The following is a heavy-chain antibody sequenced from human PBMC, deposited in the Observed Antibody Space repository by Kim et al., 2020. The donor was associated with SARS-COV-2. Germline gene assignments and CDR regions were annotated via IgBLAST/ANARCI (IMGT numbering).Heavy chain of an antibody. CDR1: GGTFSSYA. Sequence: SVKVSCKASGGTFSSYAISWVRQAPGQGLEWMGGIIPIFGTANYAQKFQGRVTITADESTSTAYMELSSLRSEDTAVYYCARAGMITMVRGWDYFDYWGQGTLVTASS. CDR2: IIPIFGTA. CDR3: ARAGMITMVRGWDYFDY. V-gene: IGHV1-69*13. J-gene: IGHJ4*02. D-gene: IGHD3-10*01.